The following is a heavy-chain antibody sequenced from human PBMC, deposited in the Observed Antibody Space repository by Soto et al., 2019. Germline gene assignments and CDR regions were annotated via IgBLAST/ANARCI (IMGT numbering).Heavy chain of an antibody. Sequence: GGSLRLSCAASGFTFSSNYMSWVRQAPGKGLEWVANIKQDGSEKYYVDSVKGRFTISRDNAKNSLYLQMNSLRAEDTAVYYCAREIWFGEFIDYWGQGTLVTVSS. J-gene: IGHJ4*02. V-gene: IGHV3-7*01. CDR2: IKQDGSEK. CDR3: AREIWFGEFIDY. CDR1: GFTFSSNY. D-gene: IGHD3-10*01.